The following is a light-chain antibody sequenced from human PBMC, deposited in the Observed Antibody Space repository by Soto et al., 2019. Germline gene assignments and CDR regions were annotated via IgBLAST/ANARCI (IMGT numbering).Light chain of an antibody. CDR2: LEGSGSY. CDR3: ETWDSNTRV. CDR1: SGHSSYI. Sequence: QLVLTQSSSASASLGSSVKLTCTLSSGHSSYIIAWHHQQPGKAPRYLMKLEGSGSYNKGSGVPDRFLGSSSGADRYLTISNLQFEDEANYYCETWDSNTRVFGGGTKLTVL. J-gene: IGLJ2*01. V-gene: IGLV4-60*02.